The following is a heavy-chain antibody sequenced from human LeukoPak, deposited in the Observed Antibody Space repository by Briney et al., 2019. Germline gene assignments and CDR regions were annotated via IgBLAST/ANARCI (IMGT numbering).Heavy chain of an antibody. J-gene: IGHJ4*02. D-gene: IGHD5-12*01. Sequence: PGRSLRLSCAASEFTFSSYAMHWVRQAPVKGLEWVAVISYDGSNEYYADSVKGRFTISRDNSRNTLYLQMNSLRADDTAIYYCAREIVAAIGFDYWGQGTLVTVSS. CDR1: EFTFSSYA. CDR3: AREIVAAIGFDY. CDR2: ISYDGSNE. V-gene: IGHV3-30*04.